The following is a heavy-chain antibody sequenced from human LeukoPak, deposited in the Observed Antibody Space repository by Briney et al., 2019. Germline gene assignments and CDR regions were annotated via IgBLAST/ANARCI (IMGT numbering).Heavy chain of an antibody. CDR1: GYTFNGFY. CDR3: ARDSLRSVDHDY. D-gene: IGHD2-21*01. Sequence: ASVKVSCKASGYTFNGFYLHWVRQAPGQGLEWMGWINPNSGGTNYAQKFQGRVTMTRDTSISTAYMELSRLRSDDTAVYYCARDSLRSVDHDYWGQGTLVTVSS. CDR2: INPNSGGT. V-gene: IGHV1-2*02. J-gene: IGHJ4*02.